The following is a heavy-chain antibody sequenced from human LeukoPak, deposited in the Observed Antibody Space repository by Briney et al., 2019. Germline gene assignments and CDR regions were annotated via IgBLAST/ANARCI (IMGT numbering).Heavy chain of an antibody. CDR3: ARGYCTNAVCSLGPTQA. V-gene: IGHV4-39*07. Sequence: SETLSLTCAVYGGSFSSYYWGWIRQPPGKGLEWIGSIYYSGSTYYNPSLKSRVTISVDTSKNQSSLKLSSVTAADTAVYYCARGYCTNAVCSLGPTQAWGQGTLVTVSS. CDR2: IYYSGST. CDR1: GGSFSSYY. D-gene: IGHD2-8*01. J-gene: IGHJ4*02.